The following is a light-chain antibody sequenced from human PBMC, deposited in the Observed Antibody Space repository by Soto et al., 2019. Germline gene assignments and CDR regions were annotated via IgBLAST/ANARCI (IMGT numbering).Light chain of an antibody. CDR1: SSDVGGYNY. CDR2: EVY. J-gene: IGLJ2*01. CDR3: SSYTATTTLVV. V-gene: IGLV2-8*01. Sequence: QSVLTQPPSASGSPGQSVTISCTGTSSDVGGYNYVSWYQQHPGKAPKLMIYEVYKRPSGVPDRFSGSKSGNTASLTVSGLQAEDEADYYCSSYTATTTLVVFGGGTKVTVL.